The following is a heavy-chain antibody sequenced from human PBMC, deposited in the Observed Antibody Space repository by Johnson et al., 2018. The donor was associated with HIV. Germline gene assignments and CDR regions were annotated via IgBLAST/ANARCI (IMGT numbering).Heavy chain of an antibody. V-gene: IGHV3-30*02. Sequence: QVQLVESGGGVVQPGRSLRLSCAASGFTFSSYGMHWVCQAPGKGLEWVAFIRYDGSNKYYTDSVKGRFIISRDNSKNMTNLQMNGLSDEDTADYYCAKRVSGWNFGVDAFDIWGQGTMVTVSS. J-gene: IGHJ3*02. D-gene: IGHD6-19*01. CDR1: GFTFSSYG. CDR2: IRYDGSNK. CDR3: AKRVSGWNFGVDAFDI.